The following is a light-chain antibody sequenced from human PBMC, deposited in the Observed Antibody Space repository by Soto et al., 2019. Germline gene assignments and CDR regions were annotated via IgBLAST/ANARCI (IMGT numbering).Light chain of an antibody. CDR2: DSS. CDR1: QTIDKF. CDR3: QQRKHWPPIT. Sequence: EVDFTQSPSTLSLSPGETATLSCRASQTIDKFLAWYQQRPGQPPRLLIFDSSNRATGVPVRFSGSGSGTVFTLTIGSLEPEDSAVYYCQQRKHWPPITFGQGTRLEIK. V-gene: IGKV3-11*01. J-gene: IGKJ5*01.